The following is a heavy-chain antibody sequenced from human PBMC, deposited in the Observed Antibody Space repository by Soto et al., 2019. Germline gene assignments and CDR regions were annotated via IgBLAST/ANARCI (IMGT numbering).Heavy chain of an antibody. D-gene: IGHD4-17*01. CDR2: IRTKANRYAT. CDR1: GFTFSGSA. CDR3: TRQNGDFFEY. J-gene: IGHJ4*02. Sequence: GGSLRLSCAASGFTFSGSAMHWVRQASGKGLEWVGHIRTKANRYATVYAESVKGRFTISRDDSKNTAYLQVNSLKTEDTAVYCCTRQNGDFFEYWGQGALVTVSS. V-gene: IGHV3-73*01.